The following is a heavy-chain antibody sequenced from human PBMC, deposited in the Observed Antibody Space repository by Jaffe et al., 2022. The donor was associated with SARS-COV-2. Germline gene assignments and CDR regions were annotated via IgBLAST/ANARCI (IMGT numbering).Heavy chain of an antibody. CDR2: IYYSGST. D-gene: IGHD3-10*01. J-gene: IGHJ5*02. V-gene: IGHV4-59*08. CDR3: ARRGDWSGGWFDP. CDR1: GGSISSYY. Sequence: QVQLQESGPGLVKPSETLSLTCTVSGGSISSYYWSWIRQPPGKGLEWIGYIYYSGSTNYNPSLKSRVTISVDTSKNQFSLKLSSVTAADTAVYYCARRGDWSGGWFDPWGQGTLVTVSS.